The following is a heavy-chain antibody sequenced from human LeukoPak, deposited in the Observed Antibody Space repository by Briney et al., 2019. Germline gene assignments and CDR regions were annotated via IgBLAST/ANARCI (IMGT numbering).Heavy chain of an antibody. CDR1: SGSFSGYY. V-gene: IGHV4-4*07. D-gene: IGHD6-13*01. J-gene: IGHJ5*02. CDR2: IYTSGST. Sequence: SETLSLTCAVYSGSFSGYYWSWIRQPAGKGLEWIGRIYTSGSTNYNPSLKSRVTMSVDTSKNQFSLKLSSVTAADTAVYYCARDWSGSWYSSSWHRTNWFDPWGQGTLVTVSS. CDR3: ARDWSGSWYSSSWHRTNWFDP.